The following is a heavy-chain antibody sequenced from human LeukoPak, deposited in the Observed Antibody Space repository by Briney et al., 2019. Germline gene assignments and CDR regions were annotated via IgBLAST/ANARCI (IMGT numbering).Heavy chain of an antibody. D-gene: IGHD6-19*01. CDR3: VRVRQWLVIS. CDR2: ISGSGSTT. Sequence: PGGSLRLSCVASGLTFSSYWMSWVRQAPGKGLEWVSYISGSGSTTDSADSVKGRFTISRDNAKNSLYLQMNSLRVEDTAVYYCVRVRQWLVISWGQGTLVTVSS. V-gene: IGHV3-48*04. CDR1: GLTFSSYW. J-gene: IGHJ5*02.